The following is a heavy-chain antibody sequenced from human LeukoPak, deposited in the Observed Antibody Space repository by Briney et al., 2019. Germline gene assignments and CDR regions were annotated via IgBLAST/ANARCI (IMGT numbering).Heavy chain of an antibody. CDR3: ATDSGYDRGYYYYGMDV. CDR2: IIPIFGTA. CDR1: GGTFSSYA. V-gene: IGHV1-69*06. D-gene: IGHD5-12*01. J-gene: IGHJ6*02. Sequence: SVKVSCKASGGTFSSYAISWVRQAPGQGLEWMGGIIPIFGTANYAQKFQGRVTMTEDTSTDTAYMELSSLRSEDTAVYYCATDSGYDRGYYYYGMDVWGQGTTVTVSS.